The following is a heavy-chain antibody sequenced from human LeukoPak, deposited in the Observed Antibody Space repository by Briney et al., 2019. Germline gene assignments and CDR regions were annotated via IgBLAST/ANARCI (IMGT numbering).Heavy chain of an antibody. J-gene: IGHJ4*02. CDR3: ARGAYRGGNTLDF. D-gene: IGHD6-19*01. Sequence: PGGSLRLSCAASGYTFKNYAVHWVRQAPGKGLEWVAVIWYDGSNKYYADSVKGRFTISRDNSRDTLYLQMNSLRAEDTALYFCARGAYRGGNTLDFWGQGTLVTVPS. CDR1: GYTFKNYA. V-gene: IGHV3-33*01. CDR2: IWYDGSNK.